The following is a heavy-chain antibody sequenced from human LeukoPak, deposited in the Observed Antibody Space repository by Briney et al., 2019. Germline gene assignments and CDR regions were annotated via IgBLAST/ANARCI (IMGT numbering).Heavy chain of an antibody. CDR2: ISSSGNTI. J-gene: IGHJ4*02. CDR3: ARVQPHYYDSSGYPPDH. D-gene: IGHD3-22*01. Sequence: GGSLRLSCAASGFTFSDYYMSWIRRAPGKGLEWVSYISSSGNTIFYADSVKGRFTLSRDNAKNSLYLQMNSLRAEDTAVYYCARVQPHYYDSSGYPPDHWGQGTLVTVSS. CDR1: GFTFSDYY. V-gene: IGHV3-11*01.